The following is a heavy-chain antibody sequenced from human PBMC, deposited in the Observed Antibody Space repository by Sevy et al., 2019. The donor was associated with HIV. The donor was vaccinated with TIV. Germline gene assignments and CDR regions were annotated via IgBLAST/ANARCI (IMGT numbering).Heavy chain of an antibody. CDR3: ARGRGTTVTTNLNYYYAMDV. Sequence: LSLTCTVSGGSVRSDNYYWSWIRQPPGKGLEWIGYVYYGGSTNYSPSLKSRVTISIDTSKNQFSLKLSSVTAAETDVYYCARGRGTTVTTNLNYYYAMDVWGQGTTVTVSS. CDR1: GGSVRSDNYY. V-gene: IGHV4-61*01. D-gene: IGHD4-4*01. CDR2: VYYGGST. J-gene: IGHJ6*02.